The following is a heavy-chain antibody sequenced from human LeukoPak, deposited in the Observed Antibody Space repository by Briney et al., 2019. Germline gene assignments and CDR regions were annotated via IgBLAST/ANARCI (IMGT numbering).Heavy chain of an antibody. Sequence: ASVKVSCKASGYTFTSYYMHWVRQAPGQGLEWMGIINPSGGSTSYAQKFQGRVTMTRDTSTSTVYMELSSLRSEDTAVYYCARGLDIVVVPAAMRDDYWGQGTLVTVSS. D-gene: IGHD2-2*03. J-gene: IGHJ4*02. CDR2: INPSGGST. V-gene: IGHV1-46*01. CDR3: ARGLDIVVVPAAMRDDY. CDR1: GYTFTSYY.